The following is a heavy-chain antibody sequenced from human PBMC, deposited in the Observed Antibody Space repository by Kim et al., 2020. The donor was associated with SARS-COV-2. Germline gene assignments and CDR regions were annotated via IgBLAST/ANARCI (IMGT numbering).Heavy chain of an antibody. CDR2: IYYSGST. J-gene: IGHJ1*01. CDR1: GGSISSYY. Sequence: SETLSLTCTVSGGSISSYYWSWIRQPPGKGLEWIGYIYYSGSTNYNPSLKSRVTISVDTSKNQFSLKLSSVTAADTAVYYCARARYCSSTSCYAYFQHWG. V-gene: IGHV4-59*01. D-gene: IGHD2-2*01. CDR3: ARARYCSSTSCYAYFQH.